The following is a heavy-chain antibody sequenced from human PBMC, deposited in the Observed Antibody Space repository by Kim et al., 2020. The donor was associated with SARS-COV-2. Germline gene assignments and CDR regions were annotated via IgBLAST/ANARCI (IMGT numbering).Heavy chain of an antibody. V-gene: IGHV3-11*06. CDR1: GFTFGEYY. CDR3: ARARRGYSCYEAYYYYGMDF. Sequence: GGSLRLSCAASGFTFGEYYMSWIRQAPGKGLEWVSYISSSSSYTNYADAVKGRFTISRENAKNSLYPQMNSLRDEDTAVYYCARARRGYSCYEAYYYYGMDFWGHGTTVTLSS. J-gene: IGHJ6*02. CDR2: ISSSSSYT. D-gene: IGHD5-12*01.